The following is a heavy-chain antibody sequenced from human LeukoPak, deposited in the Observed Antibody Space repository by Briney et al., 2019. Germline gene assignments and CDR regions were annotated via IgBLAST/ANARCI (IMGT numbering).Heavy chain of an antibody. CDR2: INSDGSWT. D-gene: IGHD5-18*01. V-gene: IGHV3-74*01. J-gene: IGHJ4*02. CDR1: GNYW. CDR3: ARDVPAVEDTAIY. Sequence: GGSLRLSCAASGNYWMHWVRQVPGKGLVWVSHINSDGSWTSYADSVKGRFTISRDNAKNSLYLQMNSLRAEDTAVYYCARDVPAVEDTAIYWGQGTLVTVSS.